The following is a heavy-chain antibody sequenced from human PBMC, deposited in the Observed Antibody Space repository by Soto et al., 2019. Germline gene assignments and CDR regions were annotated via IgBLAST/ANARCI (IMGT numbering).Heavy chain of an antibody. CDR1: GDSFNDYY. V-gene: IGHV1-2*04. J-gene: IGHJ6*03. Sequence: QVQLVQSGAEVRKPGASVTVSCRSSGDSFNDYYIHWVRQDPGQGFEWMGWINPNGGVTKYAQKFQGWVSMTRDTSIRTVYMQLSRLRSDDTAVYYCARESGGATATLDYYYFYMDGWAQGPRSPSP. D-gene: IGHD5-12*01. CDR3: ARESGGATATLDYYYFYMDG. CDR2: INPNGGVT.